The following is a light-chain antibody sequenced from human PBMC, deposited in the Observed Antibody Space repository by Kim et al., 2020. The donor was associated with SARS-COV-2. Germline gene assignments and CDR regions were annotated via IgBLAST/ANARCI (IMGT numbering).Light chain of an antibody. Sequence: SSELTQDPAVSVALGQTVRITCQGDSLRSYYASWYQQKPGQAPILVIYGKDNRPSGIPDRISGSSSGNTASLTITGAQAEDEADYYCNSRDSSGNQLVFG. CDR2: GKD. CDR1: SLRSYY. CDR3: NSRDSSGNQLV. J-gene: IGLJ2*01. V-gene: IGLV3-19*01.